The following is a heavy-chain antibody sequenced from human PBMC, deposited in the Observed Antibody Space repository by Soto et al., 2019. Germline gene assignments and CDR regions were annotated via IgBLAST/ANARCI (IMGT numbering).Heavy chain of an antibody. Sequence: ASVKVSCKASGYTFTSYAMHWVRQAPGQRLEWMGWINAGNGNTKYSQKFQGRVTITRDTSASTAYMELSSLRSEDTAVYYCARDSSGDIVVVPAAKAYYYYGMDVWGQGTTVTVSS. CDR1: GYTFTSYA. CDR2: INAGNGNT. V-gene: IGHV1-3*01. D-gene: IGHD2-2*01. J-gene: IGHJ6*02. CDR3: ARDSSGDIVVVPAAKAYYYYGMDV.